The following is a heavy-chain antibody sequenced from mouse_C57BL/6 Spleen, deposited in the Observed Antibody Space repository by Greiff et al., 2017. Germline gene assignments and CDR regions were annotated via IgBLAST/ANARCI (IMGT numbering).Heavy chain of an antibody. V-gene: IGHV10-1*01. J-gene: IGHJ4*01. Sequence: EVQLVESGGGLVQPKGSLKISCAASGFSFNTYAMTWVRQAPGKGLEWVARIRSTSNNYATYYADSVKDRFTIPRDDSESMLYLQMNNRKTADTAMYYCVGDDYDDGGGYAMDYWGQGTSVTVSS. CDR2: IRSTSNNYAT. D-gene: IGHD2-4*01. CDR3: VGDDYDDGGGYAMDY. CDR1: GFSFNTYA.